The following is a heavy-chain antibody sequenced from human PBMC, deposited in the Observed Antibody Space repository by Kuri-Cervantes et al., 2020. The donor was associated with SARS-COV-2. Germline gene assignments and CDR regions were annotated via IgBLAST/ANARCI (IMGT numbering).Heavy chain of an antibody. Sequence: GGSLRLSCAVSGFTFTSHAMHWVRQAPGTGLEWVAVVSYNGTNKYYADSVKGRFTISRDNSRNIVYLQMNSLRPEDTAFYYCTREAYDYNMGFDSWGQGTLVTVSS. V-gene: IGHV3-30-3*01. CDR3: TREAYDYNMGFDS. CDR2: VSYNGTNK. CDR1: GFTFTSHA. J-gene: IGHJ4*02. D-gene: IGHD4-11*01.